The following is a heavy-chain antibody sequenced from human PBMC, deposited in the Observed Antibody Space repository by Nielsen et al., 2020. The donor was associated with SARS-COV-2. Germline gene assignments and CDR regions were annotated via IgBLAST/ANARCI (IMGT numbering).Heavy chain of an antibody. CDR1: GCSISSYY. Sequence: SETLSLTCTASGCSISSYYWSWIRQPPGKGLEWIGYIYYSGSTNYNPSLKSRVTISVDTSKNQFSLKLSSVTAADTAVYYYAREETVAGDFFDYWGQGTLVTVSS. CDR3: AREETVAGDFFDY. J-gene: IGHJ4*02. CDR2: IYYSGST. V-gene: IGHV4-59*13. D-gene: IGHD6-19*01.